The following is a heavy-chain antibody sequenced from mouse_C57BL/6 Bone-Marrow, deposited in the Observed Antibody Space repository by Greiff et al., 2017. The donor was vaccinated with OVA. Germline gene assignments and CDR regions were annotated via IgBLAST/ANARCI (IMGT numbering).Heavy chain of an antibody. CDR3: ARDYYGRAGPWFAY. J-gene: IGHJ3*01. CDR1: GYTFPSYW. V-gene: IGHV1-55*01. CDR2: IYPGSGST. D-gene: IGHD1-1*01. Sequence: VQLQPPWAELVKPGASVKMSCKASGYTFPSYWITWVKQRPGQGLEWIGDIYPGSGSTNYNEKFKSKATLTVDTSSRTAYMQLSSLTSEDSAVYYCARDYYGRAGPWFAYWGQGTLVTVSA.